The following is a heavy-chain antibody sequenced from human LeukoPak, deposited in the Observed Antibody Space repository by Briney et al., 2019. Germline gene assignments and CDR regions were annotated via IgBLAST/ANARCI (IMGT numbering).Heavy chain of an antibody. CDR1: GYTLTELS. CDR3: ATSAGFRGVATITNSDY. Sequence: GASVKVSCKVSGYTLTELSMHWVRQAPGKGLEWMGGFDPEDGETIYAQKFQGRVTMTEDTPTDTAYMELSSLGSEDTAVYYCATSAGFRGVATITNSDYWGQGTLVTVSS. V-gene: IGHV1-24*01. D-gene: IGHD5-12*01. CDR2: FDPEDGET. J-gene: IGHJ4*02.